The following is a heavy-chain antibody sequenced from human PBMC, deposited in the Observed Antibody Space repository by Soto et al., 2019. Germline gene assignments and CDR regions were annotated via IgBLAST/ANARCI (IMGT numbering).Heavy chain of an antibody. Sequence: SETLSLTCAIYNSSLGAFHWTWIRQPPGKGLEWIGELIHGGSTNYNPSLKSRVTFSLDTSKTQFSLHVMSVTAADTAVYYCARSPLSYDYVRQTWREVGDSFDVWGRGTSVT. V-gene: IGHV4-34*12. CDR1: NSSLGAFH. CDR3: ARSPLSYDYVRQTWREVGDSFDV. D-gene: IGHD3-10*02. CDR2: LIHGGST. J-gene: IGHJ3*01.